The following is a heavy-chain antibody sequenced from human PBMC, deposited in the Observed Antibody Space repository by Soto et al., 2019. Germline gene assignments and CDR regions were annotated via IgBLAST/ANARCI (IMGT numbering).Heavy chain of an antibody. J-gene: IGHJ5*02. CDR2: NRYDGSAQ. D-gene: IGHD6-13*01. CDR1: AVTFDAYD. V-gene: IGHV3-33*03. CDR3: GKKIAGKDNWFET. Sequence: QVQLVESGGGVVHPGGSLRLSCTMSAVTFDAYDMHWVRQAPGKGLEWVALNRYDGSAQFYADSVRGRFSVSRDNSKNSLTVPLNNLKSADTDSYSCGKKIAGKDNWFETRAPGTLSTVSS.